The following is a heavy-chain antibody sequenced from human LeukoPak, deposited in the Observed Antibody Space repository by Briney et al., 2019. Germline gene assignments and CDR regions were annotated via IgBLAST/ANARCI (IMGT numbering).Heavy chain of an antibody. CDR3: AKLLGDVTTFDY. J-gene: IGHJ4*02. Sequence: PGGSLRLSCAGSGFTFSRSWMTWVRQAPGKGLEWVASINQDGSVKHYMDSVKGRFTISRDSAENSLHLQMHSLRAEDTAVYYCAKLLGDVTTFDYWGQGTLVTVSS. V-gene: IGHV3-7*01. CDR2: INQDGSVK. D-gene: IGHD3-16*01. CDR1: GFTFSRSW.